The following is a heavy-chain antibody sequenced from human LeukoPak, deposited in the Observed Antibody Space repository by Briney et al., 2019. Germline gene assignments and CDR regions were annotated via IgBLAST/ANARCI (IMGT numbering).Heavy chain of an antibody. CDR2: IYYSGST. J-gene: IGHJ3*02. CDR3: ARALGSWFGELILRVDAFDI. CDR1: GGSISSGSYY. D-gene: IGHD3-10*01. Sequence: PSETLSLTCTVSGGSISSGSYYWSWIRQPPGTGLEWIGYIYYSGSTNYNPSLKSRVTISVDTSKNQFSLKLSSVTAADTAVYYCARALGSWFGELILRVDAFDIWGQGTMVTVSS. V-gene: IGHV4-61*01.